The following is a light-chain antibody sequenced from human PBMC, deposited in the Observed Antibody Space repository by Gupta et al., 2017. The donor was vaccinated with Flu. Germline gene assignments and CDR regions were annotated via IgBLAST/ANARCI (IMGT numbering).Light chain of an antibody. J-gene: IGKJ4*01. CDR3: QYEYSTPT. Sequence: DIVMTQSPDSLAVSLGERATINCKSSQSILYSSNNKNYLAWYQQKPGQPPKLLIYWASTRESGVPDRFRGSGSGTDFTLTISSLQAEDVAVYYCQYEYSTPTFGGGTKVEIK. V-gene: IGKV4-1*01. CDR2: WAS. CDR1: QSILYSSNNKNY.